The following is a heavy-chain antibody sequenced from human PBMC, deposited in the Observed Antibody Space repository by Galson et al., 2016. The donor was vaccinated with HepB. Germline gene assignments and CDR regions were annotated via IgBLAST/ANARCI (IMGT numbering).Heavy chain of an antibody. Sequence: SLRLSCAASGFTFDDYAMHWVRQAPGKGLEWVSGISWNSGNIGYADSVKGRFTISRDNAKNSLNLQMNSLRAEDTALYYCAVGGTILEWPLSDYWGQGTLVTVPS. J-gene: IGHJ4*02. V-gene: IGHV3-9*01. D-gene: IGHD3-3*01. CDR1: GFTFDDYA. CDR3: AVGGTILEWPLSDY. CDR2: ISWNSGNI.